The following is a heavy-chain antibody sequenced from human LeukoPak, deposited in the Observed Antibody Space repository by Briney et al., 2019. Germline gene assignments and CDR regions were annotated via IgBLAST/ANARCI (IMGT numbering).Heavy chain of an antibody. CDR3: AKLHYDILTGYYYDY. V-gene: IGHV3-23*01. J-gene: IGHJ4*02. Sequence: GGSLRLSCAASGFTFNSFAMSWVRQAPGKGLEWVSIIISGSSTYYADSVKGRFTISRDNSKNTLYMQMNSLRAEDTAVYYCAKLHYDILTGYYYDYWGQGTLVTVSS. CDR1: GFTFNSFA. CDR2: IISGSST. D-gene: IGHD3-9*01.